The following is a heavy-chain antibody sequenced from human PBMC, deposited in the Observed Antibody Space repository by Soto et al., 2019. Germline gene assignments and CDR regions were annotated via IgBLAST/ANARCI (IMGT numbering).Heavy chain of an antibody. Sequence: ASVKVSCKAAGYTFTSNDINWVRQATGQGLEWMGWMNPNSGNTGYAPKFQGRVTMTRNTSISTAYMELSSLRSEDTAVYYCAKGQAAMHRTWISPGFYYYYYYMDVWGKGTTVTVSS. V-gene: IGHV1-8*01. CDR3: AKGQAAMHRTWISPGFYYYYYYMDV. CDR2: MNPNSGNT. J-gene: IGHJ6*03. D-gene: IGHD2-2*01. CDR1: GYTFTSND.